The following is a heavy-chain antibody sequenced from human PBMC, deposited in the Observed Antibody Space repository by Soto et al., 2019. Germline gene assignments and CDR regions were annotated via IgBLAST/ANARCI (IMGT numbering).Heavy chain of an antibody. Sequence: EVQLVESGGGLVKPGGSLRLSCAASGFTFSSYSMNWVRQAPGKGLEWVSSISSSSSYIYYADSVKGRFTISRDNAKNSLYLQMNSLRAEDTAVYYCARSRRQLVPSDAFDIWGQGTMVTVSS. V-gene: IGHV3-21*01. CDR2: ISSSSSYI. CDR1: GFTFSSYS. J-gene: IGHJ3*02. D-gene: IGHD6-6*01. CDR3: ARSRRQLVPSDAFDI.